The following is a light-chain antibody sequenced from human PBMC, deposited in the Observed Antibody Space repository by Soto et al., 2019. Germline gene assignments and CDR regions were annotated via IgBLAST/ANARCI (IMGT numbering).Light chain of an antibody. V-gene: IGKV3-11*01. J-gene: IGKJ4*01. CDR2: DAS. CDR1: QSVSSN. Sequence: EIVLIQSPATLSLSPGERATLSCRASQSVSSNLAWYQQNPGQAPRLLIFDASNRATGIPARFSGSGSGTDFTLTISSLEPEDFAVSYCQQHSNWPLTFGGGTKVEIK. CDR3: QQHSNWPLT.